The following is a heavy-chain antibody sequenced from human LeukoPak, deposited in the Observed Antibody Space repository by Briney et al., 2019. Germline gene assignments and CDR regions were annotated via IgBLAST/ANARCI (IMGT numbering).Heavy chain of an antibody. CDR2: IYYSGST. J-gene: IGHJ4*02. D-gene: IGHD4-17*01. CDR1: GVSISGYY. Sequence: MPSATLSLTCAVSGVSISGYYWNWIRQPPGKGLEWIGNIYYSGSTNYNPSLKSRVTIAVDTSKNQFSLELRSVTAADTAVYYCVRTGEVTTVCDSWGQGNLVTVSS. V-gene: IGHV4-59*08. CDR3: VRTGEVTTVCDS.